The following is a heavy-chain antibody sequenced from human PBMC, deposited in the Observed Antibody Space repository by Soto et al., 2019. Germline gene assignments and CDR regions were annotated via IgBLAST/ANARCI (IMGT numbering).Heavy chain of an antibody. V-gene: IGHV3-30*18. D-gene: IGHD3-3*01. CDR1: GFTFSSYG. Sequence: PGGSLRLSCAASGFTFSSYGMHWVRQAPGKGLEWVAVISYDGSNKYYADSVKGRFTISRDNSKNTLYLQMNSLRAEDTAVYYCAKVIIPVLEWSPQTELYYYYGMDVRGQGTTVTVSS. J-gene: IGHJ6*02. CDR2: ISYDGSNK. CDR3: AKVIIPVLEWSPQTELYYYYGMDV.